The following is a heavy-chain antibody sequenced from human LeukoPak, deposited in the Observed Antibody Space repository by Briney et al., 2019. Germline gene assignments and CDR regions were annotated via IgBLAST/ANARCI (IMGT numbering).Heavy chain of an antibody. V-gene: IGHV4-38-2*02. J-gene: IGHJ3*02. CDR2: IFYSGST. D-gene: IGHD3-22*01. CDR1: GYSISSDYY. Sequence: SETLSLTCTVSGYSISSDYYWGWVRPPLGKALEWIGNIFYSGSTYYSPSLKSRVTISLDTSRNQFSLKLNSVTAADTAVYYCAKSNGYGLIDIWGQGTMVTVSS. CDR3: AKSNGYGLIDI.